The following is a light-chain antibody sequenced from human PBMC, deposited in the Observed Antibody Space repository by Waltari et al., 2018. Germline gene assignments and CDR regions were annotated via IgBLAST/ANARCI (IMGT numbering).Light chain of an antibody. J-gene: IGLJ3*02. Sequence: QSALTQPASVSGSPGQSITISCTGSSTDLGSSTLLSWYQHHPDKAPKLIIYEATERPYGISHSFFGSKSGNTASLTISTLQAEDEADYYCSSYGGSKVFGGGTKLTVL. V-gene: IGLV2-14*02. CDR2: EAT. CDR1: STDLGSSTL. CDR3: SSYGGSKV.